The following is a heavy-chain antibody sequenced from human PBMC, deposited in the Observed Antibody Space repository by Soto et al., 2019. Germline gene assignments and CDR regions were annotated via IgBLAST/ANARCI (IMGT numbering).Heavy chain of an antibody. CDR2: IYYSGST. D-gene: IGHD6-13*01. V-gene: IGHV4-31*03. CDR1: GGSISSGGYY. J-gene: IGHJ5*02. Sequence: QVQLQESGPGLVRPSQTLSLTCTVSGGSISSGGYYWSWIRQHPGKGLEWIGYIYYSGSTYYNPSLKSRVTISVDTSKNQFSLKLSSVTAADTAVYYCARRRSGYPNWFDPWGQGTLVTVSS. CDR3: ARRRSGYPNWFDP.